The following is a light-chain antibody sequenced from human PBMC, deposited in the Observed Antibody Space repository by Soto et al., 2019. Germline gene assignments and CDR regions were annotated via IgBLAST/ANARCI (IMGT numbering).Light chain of an antibody. V-gene: IGLV2-8*01. J-gene: IGLJ1*01. Sequence: SALTQPPPASGSPGQSVTLSCTGTSNDFGGYNYVSWYPQHPGRAPKLIIYEVTQRPSGVPDRFSGSKSGNTASLTVSGLQAEDEDDYYCNSSAGGNSPYVFGTGTKVPGL. CDR3: NSSAGGNSPYV. CDR1: SNDFGGYNY. CDR2: EVT.